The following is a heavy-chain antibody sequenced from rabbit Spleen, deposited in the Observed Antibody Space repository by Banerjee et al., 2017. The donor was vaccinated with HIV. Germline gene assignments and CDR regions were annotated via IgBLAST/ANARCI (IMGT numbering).Heavy chain of an antibody. CDR1: GVSFSGSSY. CDR2: IELGSGGFT. Sequence: QEQLVESGGGLVQPEGSLTLTCTASGVSFSGSSYMCWVRQAPGRGLEWIACIELGSGGFTYFASWARGRFTISKTSSTTMTLQMASLTAADTATYFCAKDTSSSFSSYGMDLWSPGTLVTVS. CDR3: AKDTSSSFSSYGMDL. V-gene: IGHV1S45*01. D-gene: IGHD1-1*01. J-gene: IGHJ6*01.